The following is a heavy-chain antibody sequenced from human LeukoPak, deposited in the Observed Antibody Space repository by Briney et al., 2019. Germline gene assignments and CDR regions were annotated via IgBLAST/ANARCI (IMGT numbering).Heavy chain of an antibody. CDR2: IYYSGST. V-gene: IGHV4-39*01. CDR1: GGSISGSGYY. D-gene: IGHD6-19*01. J-gene: IGHJ4*02. Sequence: SETLSLTCTVSGGSISGSGYYWGWVRQPPGKGLEWIGSIYYSGSTYYNPSLKSRVTISVDTSKNQFSLRLSSVTAADTAVYYCARGLVWGQGTLVTVSS. CDR3: ARGLV.